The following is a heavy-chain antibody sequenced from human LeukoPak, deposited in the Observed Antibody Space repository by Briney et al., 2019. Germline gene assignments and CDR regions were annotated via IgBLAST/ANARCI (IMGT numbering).Heavy chain of an antibody. J-gene: IGHJ4*02. CDR2: ISSSSSYI. D-gene: IGHD2-15*01. V-gene: IGHV3-21*01. Sequence: PGGSLRLSCAASGFTFSSYSMNWVRQAPGKGLEWVSSISSSSSYIYYADSVKGRFTISRDNAKNSLYLQMNSLRAEDTAVYYCARDHAYCSGGSCYPDYWGQGTLVTVSS. CDR3: ARDHAYCSGGSCYPDY. CDR1: GFTFSSYS.